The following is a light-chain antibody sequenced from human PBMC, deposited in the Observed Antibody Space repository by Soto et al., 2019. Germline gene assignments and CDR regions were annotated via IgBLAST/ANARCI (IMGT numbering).Light chain of an antibody. CDR2: EVD. V-gene: IGLV2-8*01. J-gene: IGLJ2*01. CDR3: SAYAGGNIVI. Sequence: QSVLTQPPSASGSPGQSVTISCSGTGGDIGRYDFVSWYQQYPGKVPKLWIYEVDKRPSGVPDRFSGSKSGDRASLTVSGRLPEDEADYHCSAYAGGNIVIFGGGTKLAVL. CDR1: GGDIGRYDF.